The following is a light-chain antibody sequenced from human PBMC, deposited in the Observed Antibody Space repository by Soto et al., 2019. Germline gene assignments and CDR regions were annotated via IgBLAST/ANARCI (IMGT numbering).Light chain of an antibody. J-gene: IGKJ1*01. Sequence: EIVLTHSRGTLSLSPGERATLSCRTSQSVSSNYLAWYQQKPGQAPRLLIYGASSRATGIPDRFSGSGSGRELAVAISGLEPEDFEVYYCQQYGSSGRTFGQGTKV. CDR2: GAS. CDR3: QQYGSSGRT. CDR1: QSVSSNY. V-gene: IGKV3-20*01.